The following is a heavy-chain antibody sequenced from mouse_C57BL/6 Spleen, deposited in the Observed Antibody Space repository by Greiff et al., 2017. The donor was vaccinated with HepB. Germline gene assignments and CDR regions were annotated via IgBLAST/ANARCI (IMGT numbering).Heavy chain of an antibody. V-gene: IGHV1-76*01. Sequence: VKLQQSGAELVRPGASVKLSCKASGYTFTDYYINWVKQRPGQGLEWIARIYPGSGNTYYNEKFKGKATLTAEKSSSTAYMQLSSLTSEDSAVYFCARSGAQATAWFAYWGQGTLVTVSA. J-gene: IGHJ3*01. CDR3: ARSGAQATAWFAY. D-gene: IGHD3-2*02. CDR1: GYTFTDYY. CDR2: IYPGSGNT.